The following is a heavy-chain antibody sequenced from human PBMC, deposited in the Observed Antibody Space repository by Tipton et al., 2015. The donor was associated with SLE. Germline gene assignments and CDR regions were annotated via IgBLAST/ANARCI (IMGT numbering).Heavy chain of an antibody. CDR3: ARAGASLGYCGGGSCYIDY. Sequence: SLRLSCAASGFTFSNSWMHWVRQTPGKGLVWVSRINGPGSSTSFADSVKGRFTISRDNAKNTLYLQMNSLRAEDTAVYYYARAGASLGYCGGGSCYIDYWGQGTLVTVSS. CDR2: INGPGSST. V-gene: IGHV3-74*01. J-gene: IGHJ4*02. CDR1: GFTFSNSW. D-gene: IGHD2-15*01.